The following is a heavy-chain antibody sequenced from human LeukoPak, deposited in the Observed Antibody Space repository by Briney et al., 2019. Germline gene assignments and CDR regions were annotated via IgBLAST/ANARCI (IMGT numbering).Heavy chain of an antibody. Sequence: GGSLRLSCAASGFTVSSNYMSWVRQAPGKGLEWVSVIYSGGSTYYADSVKGRFTISRDNSKNTLYLQMNSLRAEDTAVYYCARDSYGPGWYYFDYWGQGTLVTVSS. CDR1: GFTVSSNY. J-gene: IGHJ4*02. D-gene: IGHD5-18*01. CDR2: IYSGGST. CDR3: ARDSYGPGWYYFDY. V-gene: IGHV3-66*01.